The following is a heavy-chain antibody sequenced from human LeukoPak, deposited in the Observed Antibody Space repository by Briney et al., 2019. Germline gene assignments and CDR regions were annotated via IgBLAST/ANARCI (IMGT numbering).Heavy chain of an antibody. CDR3: ARVGRIYSYGPYHFDY. J-gene: IGHJ4*02. D-gene: IGHD5-18*01. CDR1: GFTFSSYW. V-gene: IGHV3-7*01. Sequence: GGSLRLSCAASGFTFSSYWMSWVRQAPGKGLEWVANIKQDGSGKYYVDSVKGRFTISRDNAKNSLYLQMNSLRAEDTAVYYCARVGRIYSYGPYHFDYWGQGTLVTVSS. CDR2: IKQDGSGK.